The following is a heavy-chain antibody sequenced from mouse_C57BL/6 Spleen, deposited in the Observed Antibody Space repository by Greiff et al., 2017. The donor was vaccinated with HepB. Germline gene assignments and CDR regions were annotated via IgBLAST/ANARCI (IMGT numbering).Heavy chain of an antibody. CDR1: GYTFTDYE. D-gene: IGHD1-1*01. CDR2: IDPETGGT. Sequence: VKLQQSGAELVRPGASVTLSCKASGYTFTDYEMHWVKQTPVHGLEWIGAIDPETGGTAYNQKFKGKAILTADKSSSTAYMELRSLTSEDSAVYYCTRGVITTVVSYYFDYWGQGTTLTVSS. J-gene: IGHJ2*01. V-gene: IGHV1-15*01. CDR3: TRGVITTVVSYYFDY.